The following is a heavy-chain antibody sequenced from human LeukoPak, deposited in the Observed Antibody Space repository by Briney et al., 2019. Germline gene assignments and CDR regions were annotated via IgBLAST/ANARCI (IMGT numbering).Heavy chain of an antibody. J-gene: IGHJ4*02. CDR3: AKEDCSGGRCYSLHY. D-gene: IGHD2-15*01. V-gene: IGHV3-20*04. CDR1: GFTFDDYG. Sequence: GGSLRLSCATSGFTFDDYGMTWVRQTPGKGLEWVSTINWNGGSTAYADSVKGRFTISRDNAKNSLYLQMNSLRAEDAAVYYCAKEDCSGGRCYSLHYWGQGTLVTVSS. CDR2: INWNGGST.